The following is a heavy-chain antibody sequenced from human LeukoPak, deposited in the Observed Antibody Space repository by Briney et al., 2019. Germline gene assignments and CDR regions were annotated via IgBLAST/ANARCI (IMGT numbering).Heavy chain of an antibody. CDR1: GFTFSSYS. Sequence: GGSLRLSCAASGFTFSSYSMNWVRQAPGKGLEWVSSISSSSSYIYYADSVKGRFTISRDNAKNSLYLQMNSLRAEDTAVYYCARGTSGYASYYYMDVWAKGPRSPSP. V-gene: IGHV3-21*01. CDR3: ARGTSGYASYYYMDV. CDR2: ISSSSSYI. D-gene: IGHD5-12*01. J-gene: IGHJ6*03.